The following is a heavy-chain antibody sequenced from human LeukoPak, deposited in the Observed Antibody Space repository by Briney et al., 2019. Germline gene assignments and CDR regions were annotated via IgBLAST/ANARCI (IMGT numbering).Heavy chain of an antibody. J-gene: IGHJ4*02. Sequence: GGSLRLSCAVSGFTFSSYAMTWVRQAPGKGLEWVSAMSGSGGSTYYADSVKGRFTISRDNSKNTLYLQMNSLRAEDTAVYYCAKVVGYYDSSGYFFDYWGQGTLVTVSS. D-gene: IGHD3-22*01. V-gene: IGHV3-23*01. CDR1: GFTFSSYA. CDR2: MSGSGGST. CDR3: AKVVGYYDSSGYFFDY.